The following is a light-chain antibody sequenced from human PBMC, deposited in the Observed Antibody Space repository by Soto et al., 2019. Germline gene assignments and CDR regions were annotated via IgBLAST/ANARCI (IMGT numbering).Light chain of an antibody. V-gene: IGKV1-39*01. CDR1: QSISKY. J-gene: IGKJ4*01. Sequence: DIQMTQSPSSLSASVGDRVTLTCRASQSISKYLNWYQVKSGKGPELLIYGTSTLQSGVPSRFSGSGSGTHFTLTISNLQPEDFAVYYCQQGYSPLLTFGGGTRVEIK. CDR3: QQGYSPLLT. CDR2: GTS.